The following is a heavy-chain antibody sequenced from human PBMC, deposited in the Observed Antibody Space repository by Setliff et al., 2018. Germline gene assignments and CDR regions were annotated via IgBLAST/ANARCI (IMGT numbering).Heavy chain of an antibody. CDR3: ARSGELIVKLGTKRSKCRYFQH. CDR2: INHSGST. V-gene: IGHV4-34*01. D-gene: IGHD3-22*01. Sequence: PSETLSLTCAVYGGSFSGYYWSWIRQPPGKGLEWIGEINHSGSTNYNPSLESRVTISVDTSKNQFSLKLSSVTAADTAVYYCARSGELIVKLGTKRSKCRYFQHWGQGTLVTVSS. J-gene: IGHJ1*01. CDR1: GGSFSGYY.